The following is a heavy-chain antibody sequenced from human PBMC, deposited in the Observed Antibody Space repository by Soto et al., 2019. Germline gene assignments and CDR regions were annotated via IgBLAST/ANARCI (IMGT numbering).Heavy chain of an antibody. V-gene: IGHV3-30*18. D-gene: IGHD4-17*01. Sequence: PGGSLRLSCAASGFTFSSYGMHWVRQAPGKGLEWVAVISYDGSNKYYADSVKGRFTISRDNSKNTLYLQMNSLSAEATAVYYCAKDPVRCRGSWAFDIWGQGTMVTVSS. CDR3: AKDPVRCRGSWAFDI. CDR1: GFTFSSYG. CDR2: ISYDGSNK. J-gene: IGHJ3*02.